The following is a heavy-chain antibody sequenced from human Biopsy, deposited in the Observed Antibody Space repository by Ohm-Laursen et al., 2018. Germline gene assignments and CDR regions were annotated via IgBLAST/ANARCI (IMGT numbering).Heavy chain of an antibody. CDR2: INPNRGNA. D-gene: IGHD3-9*01. J-gene: IGHJ6*02. CDR1: GYTFAGYY. Sequence: GASVTVSCKAYGYTFAGYYLHWVRQAPGHGLEWMGWINPNRGNANYAQSFQGRLTVTRDTSISTAYMELTSLTFDDTTIYYCARVPAYPSIDGYYGLDLWGQGTTVIVSS. CDR3: ARVPAYPSIDGYYGLDL. V-gene: IGHV1-2*02.